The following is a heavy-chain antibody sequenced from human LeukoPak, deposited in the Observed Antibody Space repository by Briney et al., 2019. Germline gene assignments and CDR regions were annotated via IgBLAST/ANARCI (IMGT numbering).Heavy chain of an antibody. J-gene: IGHJ4*02. CDR2: ISDSGDYT. CDR3: AKGTYIGKYCTSGVCSPFDY. CDR1: GFTFSIYA. D-gene: IGHD2-8*01. V-gene: IGHV3-23*01. Sequence: GGSLRLSCAGSGFTFSIYAMSWVRQAPGKGLEWVSAISDSGDYTYYADSVKGRFTISRDNSKNTLYLHVNSLRAEDTAVYYCAKGTYIGKYCTSGVCSPFDYWGQGTLVTVSS.